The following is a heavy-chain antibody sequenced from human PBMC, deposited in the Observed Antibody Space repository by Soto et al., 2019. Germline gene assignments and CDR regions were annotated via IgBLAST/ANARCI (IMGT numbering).Heavy chain of an antibody. CDR1: GITTSNYW. CDR3: VTGDHADH. D-gene: IGHD3-10*01. J-gene: IGHJ4*02. CDR2: INQDGGEK. V-gene: IGHV3-7*03. Sequence: GGSLRLSCAASGITTSNYWMGWVRQAPGKGLEWVAAINQDGGEKYYGDSLRGRFTISRDNAINSLYLQMSSLRAEDTAVYFCVTGDHADHWGQGTLVTVSS.